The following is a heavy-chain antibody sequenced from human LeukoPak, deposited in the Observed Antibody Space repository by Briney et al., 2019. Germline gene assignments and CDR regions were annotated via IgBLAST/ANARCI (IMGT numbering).Heavy chain of an antibody. V-gene: IGHV3-53*01. J-gene: IGHJ4*02. Sequence: GGSLRLSCAASGFIVSSNYMSWVRQAPGKGLEWVSILYSGGSTYYADSVKGRFTISRDNSKNTLYLQMNSLRAEDAAVYYCARDGSYLDYWGQGTLVTVSS. CDR1: GFIVSSNY. CDR2: LYSGGST. CDR3: ARDGSYLDY.